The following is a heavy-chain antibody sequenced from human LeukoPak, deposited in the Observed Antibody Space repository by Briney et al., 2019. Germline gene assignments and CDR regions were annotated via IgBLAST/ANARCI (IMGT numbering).Heavy chain of an antibody. V-gene: IGHV4-31*03. D-gene: IGHD2-15*01. Sequence: PSETLSLTCTISGGSISSGGYYWSWIRQHPGKGLEWIGYIYYSGSTYYNPSLKSRVTISVDTSKNQFSLKLSSVTAADTAVYYCARDLVVVAATPYYYYGMDVWGQGTTVTVSS. J-gene: IGHJ6*02. CDR3: ARDLVVVAATPYYYYGMDV. CDR2: IYYSGST. CDR1: GGSISSGGYY.